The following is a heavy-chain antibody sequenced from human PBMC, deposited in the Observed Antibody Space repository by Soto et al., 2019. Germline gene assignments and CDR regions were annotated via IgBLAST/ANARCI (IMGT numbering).Heavy chain of an antibody. J-gene: IGHJ3*02. Sequence: QVQLVESGGGVVQPGRSLRLSCAASGFTFSSYAMHWVRQAPGKGLEWVAVISYDGSNKYYADSVKGRFTISRDNSKNTLYLQMNSLRAEDTAVYYCAVDGYSSSWWDAFDIWGQGTMVTVSS. CDR2: ISYDGSNK. D-gene: IGHD6-13*01. V-gene: IGHV3-30-3*01. CDR3: AVDGYSSSWWDAFDI. CDR1: GFTFSSYA.